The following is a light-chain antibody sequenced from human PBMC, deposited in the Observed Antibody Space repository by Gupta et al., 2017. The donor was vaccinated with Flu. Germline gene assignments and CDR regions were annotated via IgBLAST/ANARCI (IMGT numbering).Light chain of an antibody. Sequence: SYELTQPPSVSVSPGQTARITCSGHALPKKYAYWFQQKAGQAPVLLIFKDNKRPSGIPERFSGSSSGTTVTLTISGVQAEDEADYYCQSTDNSDAFVFGTGTKVTVL. V-gene: IGLV3-25*02. CDR3: QSTDNSDAFV. J-gene: IGLJ1*01. CDR2: KDN. CDR1: ALPKKY.